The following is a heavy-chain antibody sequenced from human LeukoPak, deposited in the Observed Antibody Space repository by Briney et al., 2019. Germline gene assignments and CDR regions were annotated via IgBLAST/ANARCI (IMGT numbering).Heavy chain of an antibody. CDR1: DGSMSGYY. CDR3: VRGHHSSSWYWNWFDP. CDR2: IFFSGST. V-gene: IGHV4-59*01. D-gene: IGHD6-13*01. Sequence: SETLSLTCTVSDGSMSGYYWSWIRQPPGKGLEWIGYIFFSGSTNYNPSLKSRVTISVDTSKNQFSLKLSSVTAADTAVYYCVRGHHSSSWYWNWFDPWGQGTLVTVSS. J-gene: IGHJ5*02.